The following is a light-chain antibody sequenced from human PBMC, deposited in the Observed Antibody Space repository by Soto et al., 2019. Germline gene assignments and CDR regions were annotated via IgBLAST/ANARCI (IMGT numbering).Light chain of an antibody. CDR3: PQYYTFPWT. J-gene: IGKJ1*01. CDR1: QSVLYSSSNKNY. Sequence: IVLAQSPDSLAVSLGESATITCKSSQSVLYSSSNKNYLAWYQQKPGQPPKVLIYWASTRESGVPDRFTGSGSGKDFTLTISSLQAEDARVYHCPQYYTFPWTFGHGTKVEIX. CDR2: WAS. V-gene: IGKV4-1*01.